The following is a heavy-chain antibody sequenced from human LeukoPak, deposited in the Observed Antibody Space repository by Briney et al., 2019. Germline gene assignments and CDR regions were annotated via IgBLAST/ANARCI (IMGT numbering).Heavy chain of an antibody. CDR1: GGTFSSYA. J-gene: IGHJ4*02. Sequence: SVKVSCKASGGTFSSYAISWVRQAPGQGLEWMGGIIPIFGTANYAQKFQGRVTITTDESTSTAYMELSSLRSEDTAVYYCARTLYYDSSGYYYLFDCWGQGTLVTVSS. CDR3: ARTLYYDSSGYYYLFDC. CDR2: IIPIFGTA. V-gene: IGHV1-69*05. D-gene: IGHD3-22*01.